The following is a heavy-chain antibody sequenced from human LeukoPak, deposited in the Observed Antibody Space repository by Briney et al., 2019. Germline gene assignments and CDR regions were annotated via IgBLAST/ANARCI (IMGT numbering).Heavy chain of an antibody. D-gene: IGHD6-19*01. CDR1: GFTFSSYG. CDR3: AKDNESSGWHYYYYMDV. V-gene: IGHV3-33*06. CDR2: IWYDGSNK. J-gene: IGHJ6*03. Sequence: GGSLILSCAASGFTFSSYGMHWVRQAPGKGLEWVAVIWYDGSNKYYADSVKGRFTISRDNSKNTLYLQMNSLRAEDTAVYYCAKDNESSGWHYYYYMDVWGKATTVTVSS.